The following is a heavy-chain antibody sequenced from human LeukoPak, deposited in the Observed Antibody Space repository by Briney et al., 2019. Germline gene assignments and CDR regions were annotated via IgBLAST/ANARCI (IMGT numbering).Heavy chain of an antibody. Sequence: GASVKVSCKASGYTFTGYYMHWVRQAPGQGLEWMGWINPNSGGTNYAQKFQGWVTMTRDTSISTAYMELSRLRSDDTAVYYCARAYSSGWYSYYFDYWGQGTLVTVSS. CDR2: INPNSGGT. V-gene: IGHV1-2*04. CDR1: GYTFTGYY. J-gene: IGHJ4*02. CDR3: ARAYSSGWYSYYFDY. D-gene: IGHD6-19*01.